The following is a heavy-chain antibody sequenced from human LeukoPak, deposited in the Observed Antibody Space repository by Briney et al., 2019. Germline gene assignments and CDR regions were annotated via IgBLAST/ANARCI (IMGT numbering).Heavy chain of an antibody. J-gene: IGHJ4*02. CDR1: GESLNYYY. CDR3: ARVMITFGGVAYTPTYYFDY. D-gene: IGHD3-16*01. CDR2: GFDCKTT. V-gene: IGHV4-34*12. Sequence: ASDTLSLTCAVYGESLNYYYWSWIRQSPEKGREWIGEGFDCKTTNYNPSLKSRVTISVDTSKNQFSLKLSSVTAADTAVYYCARVMITFGGVAYTPTYYFDYWGQGTLVTVSS.